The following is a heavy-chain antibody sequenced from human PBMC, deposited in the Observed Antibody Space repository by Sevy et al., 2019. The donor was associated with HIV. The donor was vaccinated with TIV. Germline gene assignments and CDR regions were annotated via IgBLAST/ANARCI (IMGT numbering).Heavy chain of an antibody. CDR2: VSSDGSEI. V-gene: IGHV3-30-3*01. J-gene: IGHJ4*02. D-gene: IGHD7-27*01. CDR1: GFTFSTYA. Sequence: GGSLRLSCAVSGFTFSTYAMHWVRQAPGKGLECVAIVSSDGSEINYADSVKGRFTISRDNSRNTLYLQMNSLRIEDTALYYCARDQLGSIDYWGQGTLVTVSS. CDR3: ARDQLGSIDY.